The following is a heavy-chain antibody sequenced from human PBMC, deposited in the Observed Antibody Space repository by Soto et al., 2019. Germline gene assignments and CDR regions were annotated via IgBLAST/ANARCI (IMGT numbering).Heavy chain of an antibody. V-gene: IGHV3-43*02. D-gene: IGHD3-22*01. CDR1: GFTFDDYA. J-gene: IGHJ6*02. CDR3: AKDYYDSSGYYYYYYGMDV. Sequence: GGSLRLSCAASGFTFDDYAMHWVRQAPGKGLEWVSLISGDGGSTYYADSVKGRFTISRDNSKNSLYLQMNSLRTEDTAVYYCAKDYYDSSGYYYYYYGMDVWGQGTTVTVSS. CDR2: ISGDGGST.